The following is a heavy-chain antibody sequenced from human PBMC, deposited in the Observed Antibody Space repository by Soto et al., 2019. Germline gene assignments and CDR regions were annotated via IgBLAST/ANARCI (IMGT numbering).Heavy chain of an antibody. CDR1: GYTFTSYA. CDR2: INPNSGGT. V-gene: IGHV1-2*04. J-gene: IGHJ1*01. D-gene: IGHD2-2*01. Sequence: ASVKVSCKASGYTFTSYAMHWVRQAPGQGLEWMGWINPNSGGTNYAQKFQGWVTMTRDTSISTAYMELSRLRSDDTAVYYCARDRRYCSSTSCRYEYFQHWGQGTLVTVSS. CDR3: ARDRRYCSSTSCRYEYFQH.